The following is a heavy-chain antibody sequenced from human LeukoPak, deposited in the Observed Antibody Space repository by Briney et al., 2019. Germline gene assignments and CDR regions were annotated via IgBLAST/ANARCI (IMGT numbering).Heavy chain of an antibody. CDR3: ARTDAGYYYYYMDV. Sequence: SQTLYLTCNVSGGSISSGSYYWGWIRQPAGQGLEWIGRIYTSGSTNYNPFLKSRVTISVATSKNQFSLKLSSVTAADTAVYYCARTDAGYYYYYMDVWGKGTTVTVSS. J-gene: IGHJ6*03. V-gene: IGHV4-61*02. D-gene: IGHD2-21*02. CDR2: IYTSGST. CDR1: GGSISSGSYY.